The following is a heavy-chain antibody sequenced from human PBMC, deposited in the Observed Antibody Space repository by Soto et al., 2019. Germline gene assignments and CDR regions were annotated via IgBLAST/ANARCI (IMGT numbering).Heavy chain of an antibody. CDR2: ISSSTSYV. D-gene: IGHD2-2*01. Sequence: GGSLRLSCAASGFTFSRYGMNWLRQAPGKGLEWVASISSSTSYVYYADSVKGRFSTSRDNAKNILYLEMYALRTEDTAVYYCARDPSEGRVGNWFESWGQGTLVTVSS. V-gene: IGHV3-21*01. CDR1: GFTFSRYG. J-gene: IGHJ5*01. CDR3: ARDPSEGRVGNWFES.